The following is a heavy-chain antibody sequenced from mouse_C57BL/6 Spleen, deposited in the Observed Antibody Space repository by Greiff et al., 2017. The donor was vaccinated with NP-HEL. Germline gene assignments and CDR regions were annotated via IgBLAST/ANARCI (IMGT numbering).Heavy chain of an antibody. V-gene: IGHV2-3*01. Sequence: QVQLKQSGPGLVAPSQSLSITCTVSGFSLTSYGVSWVRQPPGKGLEWLGVIWGDGSTNYHSAPISRLSISKDNSKSQVFFKMNSLQTDDTATYYCAKTTITTVVAEDYAMDYWGQGTSVTVSS. D-gene: IGHD1-1*01. J-gene: IGHJ4*01. CDR2: IWGDGST. CDR1: GFSLTSYG. CDR3: AKTTITTVVAEDYAMDY.